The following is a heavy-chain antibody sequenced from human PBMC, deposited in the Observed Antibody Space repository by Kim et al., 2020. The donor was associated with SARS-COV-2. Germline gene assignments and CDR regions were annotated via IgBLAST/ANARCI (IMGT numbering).Heavy chain of an antibody. J-gene: IGHJ1*01. Sequence: KGRITISRDNAKNSLYLQMNSRRDEDTAVYYCARYPGYSSGWYIPRYFQHWGQGTLVTVSS. CDR3: ARYPGYSSGWYIPRYFQH. V-gene: IGHV3-48*02. D-gene: IGHD6-19*01.